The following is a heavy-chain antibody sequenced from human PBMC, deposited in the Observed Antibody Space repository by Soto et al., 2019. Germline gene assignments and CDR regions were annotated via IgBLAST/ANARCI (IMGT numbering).Heavy chain of an antibody. CDR3: ARDPVLSYDFWSGWYFDY. CDR1: GFTFSNYA. CDR2: ISYHGSNK. V-gene: IGHV3-30-3*01. J-gene: IGHJ4*02. Sequence: QVQLVESGGGVVQPGRSLRLSCAASGFTFSNYAMHWVRQAPGKGLEWVAVISYHGSNKYYADSVKGRFTISSDNSKNTLYLQMNSLRAEDTAVYYCARDPVLSYDFWSGWYFDYWGQGTLVTVSS. D-gene: IGHD3-3*01.